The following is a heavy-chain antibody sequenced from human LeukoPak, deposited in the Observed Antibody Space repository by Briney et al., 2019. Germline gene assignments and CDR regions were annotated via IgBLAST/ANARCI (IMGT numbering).Heavy chain of an antibody. Sequence: GESLKISCKGGGDNFNNYWIVWVRQVPGKGLEWMGVIYLDDSETKYSPSFQGQVTISADKSISTAYLQWSALRASDSAMYYCARTETYYGSGSYFDAFDIWGQGTMVTVSS. CDR2: IYLDDSET. D-gene: IGHD3-10*01. J-gene: IGHJ3*02. CDR1: GDNFNNYW. V-gene: IGHV5-51*01. CDR3: ARTETYYGSGSYFDAFDI.